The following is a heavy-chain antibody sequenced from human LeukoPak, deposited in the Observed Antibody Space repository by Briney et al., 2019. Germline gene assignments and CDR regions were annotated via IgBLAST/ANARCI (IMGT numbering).Heavy chain of an antibody. CDR1: GYTFTGDY. CDR3: ARGGPKPIMGAADC. D-gene: IGHD1-26*01. CDR2: INHNSGGT. J-gene: IGHJ4*02. V-gene: IGHV1-2*02. Sequence: GASVKVSCKASGYTFTGDYIHWVRQAPGQGLEWMEWINHNSGGTNYAPKFKGRVTMTRDTSISTTYMELNTLRSDDTAMYYCARGGPKPIMGAADCWGQGTLVTVSS.